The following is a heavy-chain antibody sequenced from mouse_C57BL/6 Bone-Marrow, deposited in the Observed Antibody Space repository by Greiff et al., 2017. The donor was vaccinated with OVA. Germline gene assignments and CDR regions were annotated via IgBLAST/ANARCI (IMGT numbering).Heavy chain of an antibody. D-gene: IGHD6-1*01. J-gene: IGHJ3*01. CDR3: SGWGASKAWFAY. V-gene: IGHV1-80*01. Sequence: QVQLQQSGAELVKPGASVKISCKASGYAFSSYWMNWVKQRPGKGLEWIGQIYPGDGDTNYNGKFKGKATLTVDKSSSTAYMQLRSRPSEDSAVDFCSGWGASKAWFAYWGQGTLVTVSA. CDR2: IYPGDGDT. CDR1: GYAFSSYW.